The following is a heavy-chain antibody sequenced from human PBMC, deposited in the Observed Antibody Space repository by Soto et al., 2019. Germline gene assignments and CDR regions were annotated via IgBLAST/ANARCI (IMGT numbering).Heavy chain of an antibody. CDR1: GFTFSSYA. V-gene: IGHV3-30-3*01. CDR3: ARDTVVVTAILYYFDY. J-gene: IGHJ4*02. CDR2: ISYDGSNK. Sequence: GGSLRLSCAASGFTFSSYAMHWVRQAPGKGLEWVAVISYDGSNKYYADSVKGRFTISRDNSKNTLYLQMNSLRAEDTAVYYCARDTVVVTAILYYFDYWGQGTLVTVSS. D-gene: IGHD2-21*02.